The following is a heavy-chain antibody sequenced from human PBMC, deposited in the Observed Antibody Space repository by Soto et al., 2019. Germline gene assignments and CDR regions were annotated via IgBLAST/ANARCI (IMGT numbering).Heavy chain of an antibody. CDR3: ARASKAEYGGYDPYYYYGMDV. V-gene: IGHV1-18*01. J-gene: IGHJ6*02. Sequence: ASVKVSFKASGYTFTSYGISWVRQAPGQGLEWMGWISAYNGNTNYAQKLQGRVTMTTDTSTSTAYMELRSLRSDDTAVYYCARASKAEYGGYDPYYYYGMDVWGQGTTVTVSS. D-gene: IGHD5-12*01. CDR2: ISAYNGNT. CDR1: GYTFTSYG.